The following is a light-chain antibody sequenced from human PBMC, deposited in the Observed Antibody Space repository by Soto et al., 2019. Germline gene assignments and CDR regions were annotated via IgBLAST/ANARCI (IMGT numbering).Light chain of an antibody. J-gene: IGKJ1*01. V-gene: IGKV3-15*01. CDR2: GAS. Sequence: EIVMTQSPATLSVSPGGRATLSCRASQSISGALAWYQQKPGQAPRLLISGASTRAAGISDRFRGSGSGTEFTLTISSLRSEDSAIYYCQQYFEWPPMTFGQGTKVDIK. CDR1: QSISGA. CDR3: QQYFEWPPMT.